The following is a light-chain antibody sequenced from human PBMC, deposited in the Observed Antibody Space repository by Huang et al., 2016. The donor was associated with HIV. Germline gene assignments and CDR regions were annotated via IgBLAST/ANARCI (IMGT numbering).Light chain of an antibody. Sequence: EIVLTQSPATLSLSTGERATLSCRASQSVGSFLAWYQQKPGQAPRRRIYDASYRATGIPARFSGSGSGTDFTLTISSLEPEDFAVYYCQQRTYSFTFGPGTKVD. J-gene: IGKJ3*01. V-gene: IGKV3-11*01. CDR3: QQRTYSFT. CDR2: DAS. CDR1: QSVGSF.